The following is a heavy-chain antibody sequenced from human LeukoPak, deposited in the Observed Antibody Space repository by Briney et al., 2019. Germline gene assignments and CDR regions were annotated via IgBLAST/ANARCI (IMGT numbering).Heavy chain of an antibody. V-gene: IGHV3-30*02. Sequence: GGSLRLSCAASGFTFSSYGMHWVRQAPGKGLEWVAFIRYDGSNKYYADSVKGRFTISRDNSKNTLYLQMNSLRAEDTAVYYCAKDPQQSPPIAYVAYYYYMDVWGKGTTVTVSS. CDR1: GFTFSSYG. CDR3: AKDPQQSPPIAYVAYYYYMDV. CDR2: IRYDGSNK. J-gene: IGHJ6*03. D-gene: IGHD6-13*01.